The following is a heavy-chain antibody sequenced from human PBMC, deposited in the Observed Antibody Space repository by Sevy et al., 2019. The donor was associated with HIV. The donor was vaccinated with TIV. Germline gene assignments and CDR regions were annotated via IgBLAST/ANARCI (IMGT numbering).Heavy chain of an antibody. CDR2: ISHSGST. CDR1: GGSFSGYY. V-gene: IGHV4-34*01. J-gene: IGHJ4*02. D-gene: IGHD2-15*01. CDR3: AIRSGGHYFDY. Sequence: SETLSLTCAVYGGSFSGYYWSRIRQPPWKGLEWIAEISHSGSTNYNPSLKSRVTISVATSKNQFSLKLSSVTAADTAVYYCAIRSGGHYFDYWGQGTLVTVSS.